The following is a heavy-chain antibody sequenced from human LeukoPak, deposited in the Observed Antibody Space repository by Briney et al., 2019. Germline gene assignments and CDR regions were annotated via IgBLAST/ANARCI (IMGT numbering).Heavy chain of an antibody. Sequence: PGRSLRLSCAASGFTFSSYGMHWVRQAPGKGLEWVAVISYDGSNKYYADSVKGRFTISRDNSKNTLYLQMNSLRAEDTAVYYCAKYHDILTGYYLGAFDIWGQGTLVTVSS. CDR2: ISYDGSNK. J-gene: IGHJ3*02. CDR1: GFTFSSYG. V-gene: IGHV3-30*18. D-gene: IGHD3-9*01. CDR3: AKYHDILTGYYLGAFDI.